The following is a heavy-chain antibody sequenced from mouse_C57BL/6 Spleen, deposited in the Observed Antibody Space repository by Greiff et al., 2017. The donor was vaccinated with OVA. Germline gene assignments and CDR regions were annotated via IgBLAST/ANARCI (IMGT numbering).Heavy chain of an antibody. CDR3: ARNREDGPFDY. D-gene: IGHD2-3*01. V-gene: IGHV2-2*01. J-gene: IGHJ2*01. CDR2: IWSGGST. CDR1: GFSLTSYG. Sequence: VQGVESGPGLVQPSQSLSITCTVSGFSLTSYGVHWVRQSPGKGLEWLGLIWSGGSTDYNAACISRLSISKDNNKSQVFFKMSSLQADDTAIYYCARNREDGPFDYWGQGTTLTVSS.